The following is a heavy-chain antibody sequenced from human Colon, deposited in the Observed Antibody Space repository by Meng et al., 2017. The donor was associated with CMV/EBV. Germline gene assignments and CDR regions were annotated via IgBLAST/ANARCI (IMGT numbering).Heavy chain of an antibody. J-gene: IGHJ5*01. CDR2: ISSDGSRF. V-gene: IGHV3-30-3*01. Sequence: GESLKISCAAFGFTFTNHHIHWVRQAPGKGLKWVAYISSDGSRFSTADSVKGRFTLSKDNAKNMAFLQMTSLRAEDTAIYYCSGGCVSSDCFLIDSWGQGALVTVSS. D-gene: IGHD2-21*01. CDR1: GFTFTNHH. CDR3: SGGCVSSDCFLIDS.